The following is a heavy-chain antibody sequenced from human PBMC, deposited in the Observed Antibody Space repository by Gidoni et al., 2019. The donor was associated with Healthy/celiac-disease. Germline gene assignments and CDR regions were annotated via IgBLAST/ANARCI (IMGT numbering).Heavy chain of an antibody. D-gene: IGHD3-10*01. CDR3: LGGSYSFDY. CDR2: IYSCSST. J-gene: IGHJ4*02. Sequence: EVQLVEYGGGLIQPGGSMRLSCAASGFTVSSNYMSWVRQAPGKVLEWVSVIYSCSSTYYADSVKGRFTISRDNSKNTLYLQMNSLRAEDTAVYYCLGGSYSFDYWGQGTLVTVSS. CDR1: GFTVSSNY. V-gene: IGHV3-53*01.